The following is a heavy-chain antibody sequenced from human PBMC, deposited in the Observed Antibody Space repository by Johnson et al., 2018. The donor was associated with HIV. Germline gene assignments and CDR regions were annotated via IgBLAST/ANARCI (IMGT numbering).Heavy chain of an antibody. CDR1: GFTFSSYT. CDR2: ISYDGSNK. V-gene: IGHV3-30-3*01. CDR3: ARVQIISGFNWHYYESSIDAVDI. D-gene: IGHD3-22*01. Sequence: QVQLVESGGGVVQPGRSLRLSCAASGFTFSSYTMHWVRQAPGKGLEWVAVISYDGSNKYYADSVKGRFTISRDNAKNSLYLQMNSLRADDTAVYYCARVQIISGFNWHYYESSIDAVDIWGQGTMVTVSS. J-gene: IGHJ3*02.